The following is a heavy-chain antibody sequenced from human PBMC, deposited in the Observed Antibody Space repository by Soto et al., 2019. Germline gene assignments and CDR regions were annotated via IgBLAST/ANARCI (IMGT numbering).Heavy chain of an antibody. CDR3: ARDRIVVAPAGTYYYYGMDV. J-gene: IGHJ6*02. Sequence: PSETLSLTCTVSGGSISSGGYYWSWIRQHPGKGLEWIGFIYCSGSTYYNPSLKSRVTISVDTSKNQFSLKLSSVTAADTAVYYCARDRIVVAPAGTYYYYGMDVWGQWTTVTVSS. CDR1: GGSISSGGYY. CDR2: IYCSGST. V-gene: IGHV4-31*03. D-gene: IGHD2-2*01.